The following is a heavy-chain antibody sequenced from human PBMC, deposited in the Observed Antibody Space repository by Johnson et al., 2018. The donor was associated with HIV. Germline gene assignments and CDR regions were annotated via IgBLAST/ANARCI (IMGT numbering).Heavy chain of an antibody. Sequence: VQLVESGGGLVQPGRSLRLSCSASGFTFDDYAMHWVRQAPGKGLEWVSGIRWNSETTVYAASVKGRFTISRDNAKNSLYLQMNSLRPEDTAVYYCARDGRDMVTRGAFDIWGQGTVVTVSS. CDR2: IRWNSETT. J-gene: IGHJ3*02. CDR1: GFTFDDYA. CDR3: ARDGRDMVTRGAFDI. D-gene: IGHD5-18*01. V-gene: IGHV3-9*01.